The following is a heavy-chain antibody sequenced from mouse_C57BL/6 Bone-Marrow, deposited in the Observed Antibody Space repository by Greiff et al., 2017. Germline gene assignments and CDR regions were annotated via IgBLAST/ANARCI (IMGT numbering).Heavy chain of an antibody. Sequence: VQLQQSGTELVKPGASVKLSCKASGYTFTSYWMHWVKQRPGQGLEWIGNINPSNGGTNYNEKFKSKATLTVDKSSSTAYMSLSSLTSEDSAVYYCARGGIYYYGSSLCYFYVWGTGNTVTVSS. V-gene: IGHV1-53*01. CDR3: ARGGIYYYGSSLCYFYV. D-gene: IGHD1-1*01. CDR1: GYTFTSYW. CDR2: INPSNGGT. J-gene: IGHJ1*03.